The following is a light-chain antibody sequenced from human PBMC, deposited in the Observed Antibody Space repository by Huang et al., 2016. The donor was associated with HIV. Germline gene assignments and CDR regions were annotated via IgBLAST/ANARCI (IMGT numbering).Light chain of an antibody. Sequence: DIVMTQSPATLSVSPGERATLSCRASQSVSINLAWYQQRPGQAPRLLIDVASTRATGIPARFSGSGSGTDFTLTISSLQSEDFAVYYCQQYNNWPRTFGQGTKVEIK. CDR2: VAS. CDR1: QSVSIN. CDR3: QQYNNWPRT. V-gene: IGKV3-15*01. J-gene: IGKJ1*01.